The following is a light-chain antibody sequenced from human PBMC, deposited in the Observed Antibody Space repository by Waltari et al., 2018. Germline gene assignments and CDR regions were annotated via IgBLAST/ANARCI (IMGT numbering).Light chain of an antibody. J-gene: IGLJ3*02. Sequence: QSVLTQPPSVSGTPGKRVTISCSGSRSNIGSNYVSLYQQLPGTAPKLLIYRNYQRPSGVPDRFSGSKSGTSASLAISGLRSEDEADYYCAGWDDSLSGWVFGGGTKLTVL. CDR3: AGWDDSLSGWV. CDR2: RNY. CDR1: RSNIGSNY. V-gene: IGLV1-47*01.